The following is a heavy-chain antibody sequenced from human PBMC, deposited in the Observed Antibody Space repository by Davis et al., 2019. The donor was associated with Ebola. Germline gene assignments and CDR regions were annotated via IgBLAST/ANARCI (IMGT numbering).Heavy chain of an antibody. CDR1: GFTFSDYY. D-gene: IGHD3-16*02. J-gene: IGHJ5*02. V-gene: IGHV3-30*18. CDR3: AKEAITFGGVIVPNWFDP. CDR2: ISYDGSNK. Sequence: GESLKISCAASGFTFSDYYMSWIRQAPGKRLEWVAVISYDGSNKYYADSVKGRFTISRDNSKNTLYLQMNSLRAEDTAVYYCAKEAITFGGVIVPNWFDPWGQGTLVTVSS.